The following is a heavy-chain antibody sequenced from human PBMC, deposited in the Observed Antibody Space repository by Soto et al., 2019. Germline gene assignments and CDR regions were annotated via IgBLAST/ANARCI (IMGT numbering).Heavy chain of an antibody. CDR3: AREEYRQVDH. Sequence: VQLVQSGAEVKKPGASVKVSCKASGYTFTNYGISWVRQAPGQGLEWMGWISTNTGHTDYARNLRGRVTMTTDASTTTAYMELRSLTSDDTAIYFCAREEYRQVDHWGQGTLVTVSS. D-gene: IGHD3-16*02. CDR1: GYTFTNYG. CDR2: ISTNTGHT. J-gene: IGHJ5*02. V-gene: IGHV1-18*04.